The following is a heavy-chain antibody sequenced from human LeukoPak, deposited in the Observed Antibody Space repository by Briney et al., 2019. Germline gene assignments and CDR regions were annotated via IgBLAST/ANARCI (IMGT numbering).Heavy chain of an antibody. CDR2: INCNNAGT. J-gene: IGHJ5*02. CDR1: GYKFTSYY. CDR3: ARSYCGGDCYSTEFYA. D-gene: IGHD2-21*02. V-gene: IGHV1-2*02. Sequence: ASVKVSCKASGYKFTSYYMHWVRQAPGQGLEWMGWINCNNAGTNYAQNFQDRVAMTRDPSFTTVYMEVSRVTFDDTAVYFCARSYCGGDCYSTEFYAWGQGSLVTVSS.